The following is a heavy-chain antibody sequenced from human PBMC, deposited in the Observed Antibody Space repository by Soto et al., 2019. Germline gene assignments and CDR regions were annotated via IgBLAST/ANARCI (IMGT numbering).Heavy chain of an antibody. CDR1: GGSISSYY. CDR3: AREGDSSYYYGSGSYPRAYYYYYGMDV. CDR2: IYTSGST. Sequence: KPSETLSLTCTVSGGSISSYYWSWIRQPAGKGLEWIGRIYTSGSTNYNPSLKSRVTMSVDTSKKQFYLKLSSVTAADTAVYYCAREGDSSYYYGSGSYPRAYYYYYGMDVWGQGTTVTVSS. D-gene: IGHD3-10*01. J-gene: IGHJ6*02. V-gene: IGHV4-4*07.